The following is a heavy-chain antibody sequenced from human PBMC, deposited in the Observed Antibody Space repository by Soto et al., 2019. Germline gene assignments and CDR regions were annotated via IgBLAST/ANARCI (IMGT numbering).Heavy chain of an antibody. D-gene: IGHD5-12*01. V-gene: IGHV3-33*01. J-gene: IGHJ4*02. Sequence: LRLSCAASGFTFSHYGMHWVRQAPGKGLEWVAVIWYDGSKKDYADSVKGRFTISRDDAKNTLYLQMNSLRVEDTAVYYCARDHSGYYLDYWGQGTLVTVSS. CDR2: IWYDGSKK. CDR1: GFTFSHYG. CDR3: ARDHSGYYLDY.